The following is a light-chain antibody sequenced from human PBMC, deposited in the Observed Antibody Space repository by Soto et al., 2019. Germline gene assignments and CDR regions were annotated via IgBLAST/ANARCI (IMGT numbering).Light chain of an antibody. CDR1: QSISDT. V-gene: IGKV3-15*01. CDR3: QQYNNWPGT. J-gene: IGKJ1*01. Sequence: EIVMTQSPATLSLSPGGRATLSCRASQSISDTLAWYKQKPGQAPRLLSYGASTRATGIPARFSGSGSGTEFTLTISSLKSEDFEVYYCQQYNNWPGTFGQGTKVDIK. CDR2: GAS.